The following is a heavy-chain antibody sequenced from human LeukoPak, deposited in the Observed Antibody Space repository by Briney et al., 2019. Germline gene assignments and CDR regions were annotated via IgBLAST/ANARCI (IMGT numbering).Heavy chain of an antibody. CDR1: GGTFSSYA. CDR3: ARDLGGGAEGDY. D-gene: IGHD1-26*01. Sequence: RASVKVSCKASGGTFSSYAISWVRQAPGQGLEWMGRIIPILGIANYAQKFQGRVTITADKSTSTAYMELSSLRSEDTAVYYCARDLGGGAEGDYWGQGTLVTVSS. J-gene: IGHJ4*02. CDR2: IIPILGIA. V-gene: IGHV1-69*04.